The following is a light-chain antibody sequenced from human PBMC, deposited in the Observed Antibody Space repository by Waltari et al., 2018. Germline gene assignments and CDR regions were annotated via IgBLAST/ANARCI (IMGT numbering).Light chain of an antibody. CDR2: DVN. V-gene: IGLV2-11*01. CDR3: CSYAGSYTYV. CDR1: SSNVGGYTY. Sequence: QSALAQPRLVSGSPGQSVTISCTGSSSNVGGYTYVSWYQQYPGQAPKLMLYDVNKRPAGVPHRFSGSKSGDTASLTISGLQAEDEADYYCCSYAGSYTYVFGTGTKVTV. J-gene: IGLJ1*01.